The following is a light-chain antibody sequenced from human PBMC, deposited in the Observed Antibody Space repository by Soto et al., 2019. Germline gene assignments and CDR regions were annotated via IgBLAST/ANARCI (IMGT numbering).Light chain of an antibody. CDR1: QRITT. J-gene: IGKJ1*01. V-gene: IGKV3-15*01. Sequence: EIVMTQSPATLSLSPGERATLSCRASQRITTVAWYQQKPGQAPRLLIYGLSIRAPGVPARFSVSGSGTEFTITISSLQSEDFAVYFCQQYYDWPTFGQGTRVEVK. CDR2: GLS. CDR3: QQYYDWPT.